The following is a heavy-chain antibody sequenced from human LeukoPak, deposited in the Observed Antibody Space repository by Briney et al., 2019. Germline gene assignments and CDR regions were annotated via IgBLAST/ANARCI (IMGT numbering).Heavy chain of an antibody. Sequence: SETLSLTCTVSGGSINYYYWTWIRQPPGKRLEWIGYVYHSGSTNYNPSLKSRVSISIDTSRKQFSLKLSSVTAADTAVYYCARDLFGVVSAVGMDVWGHGTTVTVSS. CDR2: VYHSGST. J-gene: IGHJ6*02. D-gene: IGHD3-3*01. CDR3: ARDLFGVVSAVGMDV. V-gene: IGHV4-59*01. CDR1: GGSINYYY.